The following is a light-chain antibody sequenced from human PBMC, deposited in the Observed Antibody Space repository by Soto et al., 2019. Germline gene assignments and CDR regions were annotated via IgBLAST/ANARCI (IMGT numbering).Light chain of an antibody. CDR2: SAS. J-gene: IGKJ1*01. CDR1: QSISDT. Sequence: EIVMTQSPATLSLSPGGRATLSCRASQSISDTLDWYQQKPGQAPRLLIYSASRRATGVPGRFSGSGSGTDFTLTSSSLQSEDLAVYYCRQYNNWPWTFGQGTKVEIK. CDR3: RQYNNWPWT. V-gene: IGKV3-15*01.